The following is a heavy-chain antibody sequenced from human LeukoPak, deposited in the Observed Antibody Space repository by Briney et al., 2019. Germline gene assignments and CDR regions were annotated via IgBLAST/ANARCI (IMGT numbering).Heavy chain of an antibody. Sequence: GSLRLSCAASGFSVSNNYMSWVRQAPGKGLEWVSLIYSGGDKRYAASVKGRFTISRDNSKDTLYLQMDSLRVEDTAVYYCGGYSSLDHWGQGTLVTVSS. D-gene: IGHD3-22*01. CDR3: GGYSSLDH. J-gene: IGHJ4*02. CDR1: GFSVSNNY. V-gene: IGHV3-53*01. CDR2: IYSGGDK.